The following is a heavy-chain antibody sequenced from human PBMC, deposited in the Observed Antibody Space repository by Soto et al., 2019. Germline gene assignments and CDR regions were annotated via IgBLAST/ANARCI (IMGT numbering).Heavy chain of an antibody. CDR1: GGSISSYY. J-gene: IGHJ5*02. CDR3: ARGVKAVLIAARRVWFAP. D-gene: IGHD6-6*01. CDR2: IYYSGST. Sequence: SETLSLTCTVSGGSISSYYWSWIRQPPGKGLEWVGYIYYSGSTNYNPSLKSRVTISVDTSKNQFSLKLSSVTAADTAVYYCARGVKAVLIAARRVWFAPWGQGTLVTVSS. V-gene: IGHV4-59*01.